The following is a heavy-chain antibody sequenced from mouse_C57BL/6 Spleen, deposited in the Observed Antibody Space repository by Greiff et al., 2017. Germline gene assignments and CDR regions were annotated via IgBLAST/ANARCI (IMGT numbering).Heavy chain of an antibody. CDR1: GYTFTSYW. Sequence: EVQLQQSGTVLARPGASVKMSCKTSGYTFTSYWMHWVKQRPGQGLEWIGAIYPGNSDTRYNQKFKGKAKLTAVTSSSTAYMELSSLTNEDSAVYYCTRIGWDLYYFDYWGQGTTLTVSS. D-gene: IGHD4-1*01. CDR2: IYPGNSDT. J-gene: IGHJ2*01. V-gene: IGHV1-5*01. CDR3: TRIGWDLYYFDY.